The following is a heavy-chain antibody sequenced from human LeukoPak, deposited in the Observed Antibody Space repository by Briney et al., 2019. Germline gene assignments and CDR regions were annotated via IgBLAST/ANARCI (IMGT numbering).Heavy chain of an antibody. J-gene: IGHJ4*02. Sequence: GRSLRLSCAASGFTFDDYAMHWVRQAPGKGLEWVSGISWNSGSIGYADSVKGRFTISRDNAKNSLYLQMNSLRAEDTAVYYCARRAGAYSHPYDYWGQGTLVTVSS. CDR2: ISWNSGSI. CDR1: GFTFDDYA. CDR3: ARRAGAYSHPYDY. D-gene: IGHD4/OR15-4a*01. V-gene: IGHV3-9*01.